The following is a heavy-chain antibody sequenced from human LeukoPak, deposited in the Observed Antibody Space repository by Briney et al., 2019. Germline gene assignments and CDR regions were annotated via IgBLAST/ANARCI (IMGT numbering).Heavy chain of an antibody. V-gene: IGHV4-59*01. CDR1: GGSISSYY. Sequence: SETLSLTCTVSGGSISSYYWSWIRQPPGKGLEWIGYISNSGSTNHNPSLKSRVTISLDTSKTQFSLRLSSVTAADTAVYYCARDSRSSSWPYYYGIDVWGKGTTVTVSS. D-gene: IGHD6-13*01. CDR3: ARDSRSSSWPYYYGIDV. J-gene: IGHJ6*04. CDR2: ISNSGST.